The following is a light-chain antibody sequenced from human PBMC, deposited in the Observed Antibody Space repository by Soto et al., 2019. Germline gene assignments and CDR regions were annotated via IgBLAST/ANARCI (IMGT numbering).Light chain of an antibody. CDR2: KVS. Sequence: VGMPQFRSSLPVPLGQPPSISGRSSKAFLNVNGKTNLHWFLQRPGQSPRRLIYKVSNRDSGVPDRFSGSGSGTDFTLRINRVEAEDVGVYYCLQGTHWPPTFGQGTKVEIE. V-gene: IGKV2-30*01. CDR1: KAFLNVNGKTN. J-gene: IGKJ1*01. CDR3: LQGTHWPPT.